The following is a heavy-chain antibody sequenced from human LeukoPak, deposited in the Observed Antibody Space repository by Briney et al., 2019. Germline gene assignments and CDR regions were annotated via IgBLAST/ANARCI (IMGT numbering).Heavy chain of an antibody. CDR1: GFTFSSYA. D-gene: IGHD6-19*01. Sequence: PGGSLRLSCAASGFTFSSYAMSWVRQAPGKGLEWVSAISGSGGSTYYADSVKGRFTISRDNSKNTLYLQMNGLRAEDTAVYYCAKGVGSGWPRSDYYYGMDVWGQGTTVTVSS. J-gene: IGHJ6*02. CDR3: AKGVGSGWPRSDYYYGMDV. V-gene: IGHV3-23*01. CDR2: ISGSGGST.